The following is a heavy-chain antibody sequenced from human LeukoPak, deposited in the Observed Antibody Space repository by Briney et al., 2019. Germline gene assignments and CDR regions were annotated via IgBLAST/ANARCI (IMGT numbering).Heavy chain of an antibody. Sequence: SETLSLTCTVSGGSISSYYWSWIRQPPGKGLEWIGYIYYSGSTNYNPSLKSRVTISVDTSKNQFSLKLSSVTAADTAVYYCASTMVRGGPFDYWGQGTPVTVSS. CDR2: IYYSGST. CDR3: ASTMVRGGPFDY. J-gene: IGHJ4*02. CDR1: GGSISSYY. D-gene: IGHD3-10*01. V-gene: IGHV4-59*12.